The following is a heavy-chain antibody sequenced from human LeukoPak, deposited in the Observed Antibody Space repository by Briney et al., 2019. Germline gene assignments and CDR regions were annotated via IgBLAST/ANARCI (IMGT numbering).Heavy chain of an antibody. CDR2: IVASGDGT. D-gene: IGHD1-26*01. CDR1: GFIFTDYW. Sequence: PGGSLRLSCAGSGFIFTDYWVDWVRQAPGKGLEWISSIVASGDGTNYADSVKGRFTISRDNSKNTLDLQMNSLRADDTAIYYCAKGRNSLSYYSDWGQGALVTVSS. V-gene: IGHV3-23*01. CDR3: AKGRNSLSYYSD. J-gene: IGHJ4*02.